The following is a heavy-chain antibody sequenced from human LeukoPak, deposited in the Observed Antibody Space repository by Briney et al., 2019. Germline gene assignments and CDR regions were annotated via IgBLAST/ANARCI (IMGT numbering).Heavy chain of an antibody. V-gene: IGHV1-2*02. CDR1: GYTFTGYY. CDR3: AGSTDSYGFLFLGY. Sequence: ASVKVSCKASGYTFTGYYMHWVRQAPGQGLEWMGWINPNSGGTNYAQKFPGRVTMTRDTSISTAYMELSRLRSDDTAVYYCAGSTDSYGFLFLGYWGQGTLVTVSS. D-gene: IGHD5-18*01. J-gene: IGHJ4*02. CDR2: INPNSGGT.